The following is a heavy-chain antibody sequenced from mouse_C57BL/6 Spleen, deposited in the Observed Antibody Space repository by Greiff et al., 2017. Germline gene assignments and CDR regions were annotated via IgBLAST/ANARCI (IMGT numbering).Heavy chain of an antibody. Sequence: QVQLQQPGAELVKPGASVKMSCKASGYTFTSYWITWVKQRPGQGLEWIGMIHPNSGSTNYNEKFKSKATLTVDKSSSTAYMQLSSLTSEDSAVYYCARGSWGPFFDYWGQGTTLTVSS. CDR1: GYTFTSYW. D-gene: IGHD4-1*01. CDR3: ARGSWGPFFDY. CDR2: IHPNSGST. V-gene: IGHV1-64*01. J-gene: IGHJ2*01.